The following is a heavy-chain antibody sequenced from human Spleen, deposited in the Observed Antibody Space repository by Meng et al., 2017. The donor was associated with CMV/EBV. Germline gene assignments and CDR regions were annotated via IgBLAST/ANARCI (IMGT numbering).Heavy chain of an antibody. CDR1: GYTFTSYD. J-gene: IGHJ4*02. Sequence: ASVKVSCKASGYTFTSYDINWVRQATGQGLEWMGWMNPNSGNTGYAQKFQGRVTMTRNTSISTAYMELSSLRSDDTAVYYCARSGYIGYALDYWGQGTLVTVSS. V-gene: IGHV1-8*01. CDR3: ARSGYIGYALDY. CDR2: MNPNSGNT. D-gene: IGHD5-12*01.